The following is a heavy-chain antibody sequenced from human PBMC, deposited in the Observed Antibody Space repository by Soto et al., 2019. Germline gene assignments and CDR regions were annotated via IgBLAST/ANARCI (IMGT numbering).Heavy chain of an antibody. CDR1: TASIPYGGSS. J-gene: IGHJ4*02. V-gene: IGHV4-30-2*01. D-gene: IGHD5-12*01. Sequence: SQTMSLTCTFYTASIPYGGSSWSWIRQPPGKGLEWFGYISHLENTFYNPSIQSRLTLSIDRSKNQFSLNQASLTTADTAGYYCARGGGYDPFDYWGQGTLVTVSS. CDR2: ISHLENT. CDR3: ARGGGYDPFDY.